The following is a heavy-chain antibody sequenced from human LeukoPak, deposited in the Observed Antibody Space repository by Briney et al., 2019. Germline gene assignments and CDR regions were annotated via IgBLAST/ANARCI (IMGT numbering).Heavy chain of an antibody. J-gene: IGHJ5*02. Sequence: SETLSLTCTVSGGSIISYYWSWIRQPPGKGLEWIGRISGSGTITYNPALQSRLTISIDTSKNQFSLKLMSVTAADTAVYYCARDSGTTGEVKFDPWGQGTLVTVSS. CDR3: ARDSGTTGEVKFDP. CDR1: GGSIISYY. CDR2: ISGSGTI. V-gene: IGHV4-4*07. D-gene: IGHD3-10*01.